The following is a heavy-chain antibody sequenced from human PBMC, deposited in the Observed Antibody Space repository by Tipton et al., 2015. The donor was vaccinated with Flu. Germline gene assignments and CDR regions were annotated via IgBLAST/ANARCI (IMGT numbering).Heavy chain of an antibody. D-gene: IGHD1-26*01. V-gene: IGHV1-18*01. Sequence: QLVQSGAEVKKPGASVKVSCKASGYTFTSYGISWVRQAPGQGLEWMGWISTYNGNTNYAQKLQGRVTLTTGTSTSTAYMEPRSLRSDDTAVYYCARDDGSYSPYYFDYWGQGTLVTVSS. CDR1: GYTFTSYG. CDR3: ARDDGSYSPYYFDY. CDR2: ISTYNGNT. J-gene: IGHJ4*02.